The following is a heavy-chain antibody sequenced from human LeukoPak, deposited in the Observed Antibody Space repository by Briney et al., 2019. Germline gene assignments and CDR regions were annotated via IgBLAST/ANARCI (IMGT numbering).Heavy chain of an antibody. D-gene: IGHD3-9*01. CDR3: ARTTGNDGFDI. J-gene: IGHJ3*02. CDR2: IYYSGTT. CDR1: GGSISSYY. V-gene: IGHV4-59*08. Sequence: PSETLSLTCTVSGGSISSYYWSWIRQPPGKGLEWIEYIYYSGTTNYNPSLKSRVTMSVDTSKNQFSLKLSSVTAADTAVYYCARTTGNDGFDIWGQGTMVSVSS.